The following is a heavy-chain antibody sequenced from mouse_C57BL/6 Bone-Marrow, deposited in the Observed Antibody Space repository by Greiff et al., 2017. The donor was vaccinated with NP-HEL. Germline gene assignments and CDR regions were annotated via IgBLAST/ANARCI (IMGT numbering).Heavy chain of an antibody. CDR3: AREDDGYHWFAY. CDR1: GFTFSDYY. V-gene: IGHV5-16*01. J-gene: IGHJ3*01. D-gene: IGHD2-3*01. Sequence: EVKVVESEGGLVQPGRSMKLSCTASGFTFSDYYMAWVRQVPEKGLEWVANINYDGSSTYYLDSLKSRFIISRDNAKNILYLQMSSLKSEDTATYYCAREDDGYHWFAYWGQGTLVTVSA. CDR2: INYDGSST.